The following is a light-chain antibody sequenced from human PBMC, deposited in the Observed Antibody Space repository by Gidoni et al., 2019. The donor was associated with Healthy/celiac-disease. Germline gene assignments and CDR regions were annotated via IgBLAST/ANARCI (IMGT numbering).Light chain of an antibody. CDR3: CSYAGSYKV. Sequence: QSALNQPRSVSGSPGQSVTISCTGTSSDVGGYNYVSWYQQHPGKAPKLMIYDVSKRPSGVPDRFSGSKSGNTASLTISGLQAEDEADYYCCSYAGSYKVFGTGTKVTVL. CDR2: DVS. V-gene: IGLV2-11*01. CDR1: SSDVGGYNY. J-gene: IGLJ1*01.